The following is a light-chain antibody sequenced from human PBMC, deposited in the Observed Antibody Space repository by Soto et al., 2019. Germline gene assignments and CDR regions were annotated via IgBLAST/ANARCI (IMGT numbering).Light chain of an antibody. CDR2: EGS. CDR1: SSDVGSYNL. CDR3: CSYAGSRV. V-gene: IGLV2-23*01. J-gene: IGLJ1*01. Sequence: QSALTQPASVSGSPGQSITISCTGTSSDVGSYNLVSWYQQHPGKAPKLMIYEGSKRPSGVSNRFSGSKSGNTASLTISGLQEEDEADYYCCSYAGSRVFGTGTKLTVL.